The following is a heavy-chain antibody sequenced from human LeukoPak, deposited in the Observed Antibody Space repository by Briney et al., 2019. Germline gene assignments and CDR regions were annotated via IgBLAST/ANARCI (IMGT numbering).Heavy chain of an antibody. Sequence: ASVKVSCKASGGTFSSYAISWVRQAPGQGLEWMGGIIPIFGTANYAQKFQGRVTITADESTSTAYMELSSLRSEDTAVYYCASGPIAGSGSGYYMDVWGKGTTVTVSS. J-gene: IGHJ6*03. V-gene: IGHV1-69*13. CDR1: GGTFSSYA. D-gene: IGHD3-10*01. CDR2: IIPIFGTA. CDR3: ASGPIAGSGSGYYMDV.